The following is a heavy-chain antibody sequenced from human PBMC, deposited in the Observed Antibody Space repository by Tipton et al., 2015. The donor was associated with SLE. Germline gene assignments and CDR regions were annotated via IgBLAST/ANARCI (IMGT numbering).Heavy chain of an antibody. CDR2: IVPSGGST. J-gene: IGHJ5*02. Sequence: QSGAEVKKSGASVTVSCKASGYSFTNYYIHWVRQAPGQGLEWMGVIVPSGGSTTYAQRFQGRVSMTRDKSTSTVYMKLSSLSLDDSAVYYCARGYFGDYVACDPWGQGTLVTVS. V-gene: IGHV1-46*01. D-gene: IGHD4-17*01. CDR3: ARGYFGDYVACDP. CDR1: GYSFTNYY.